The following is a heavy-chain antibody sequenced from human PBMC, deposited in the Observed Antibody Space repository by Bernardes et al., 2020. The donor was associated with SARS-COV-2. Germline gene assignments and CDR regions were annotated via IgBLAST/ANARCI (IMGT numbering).Heavy chain of an antibody. J-gene: IGHJ6*02. V-gene: IGHV3-13*01. Sequence: GGSVRLSCAASGFTFSSCDMHWVRQATGKGLEWVSAIGTAGDTYYPGSVKGRFTISRENAKNSLYLQMNSLRAGDTAVYYCARGDGQLLRAHTLYYGMDVCGQGTTVTVSS. D-gene: IGHD2-15*01. CDR2: IGTAGDT. CDR1: GFTFSSCD. CDR3: ARGDGQLLRAHTLYYGMDV.